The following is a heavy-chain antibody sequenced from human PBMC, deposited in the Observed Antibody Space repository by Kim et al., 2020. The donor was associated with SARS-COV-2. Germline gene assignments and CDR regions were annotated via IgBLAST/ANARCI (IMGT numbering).Heavy chain of an antibody. CDR3: ARDLGVRLAAADD. J-gene: IGHJ4*02. CDR1: GFTFSDFC. CDR2: MSSRGRTI. D-gene: IGHD6-13*01. Sequence: GGSLRLSCAASGFTFSDFCMSWIRQAPGKGLEWISYMSSRGRTIYYADSVKGRFTISRDNAKNSLYLQMNTLRAEDTAVYYCARDLGVRLAAADDWGQGTLVTVSS. V-gene: IGHV3-11*01.